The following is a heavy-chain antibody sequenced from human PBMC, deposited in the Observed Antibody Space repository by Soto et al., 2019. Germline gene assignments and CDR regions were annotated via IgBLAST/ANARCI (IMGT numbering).Heavy chain of an antibody. D-gene: IGHD6-13*01. J-gene: IGHJ3*02. Sequence: ASVKVSCKASGGTFSSYTISWVRQAPGQGLEWMGRIIPILGIANYAQKFQGRVTITADKSTSTAYMELSSLRSEYTAVYYCARDRGIAAETDAFDIWGQGTMVTVSS. CDR1: GGTFSSYT. CDR3: ARDRGIAAETDAFDI. CDR2: IIPILGIA. V-gene: IGHV1-69*04.